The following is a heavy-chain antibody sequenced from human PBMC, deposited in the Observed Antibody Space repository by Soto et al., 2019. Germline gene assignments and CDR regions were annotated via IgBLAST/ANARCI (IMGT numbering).Heavy chain of an antibody. D-gene: IGHD3-9*01. Sequence: GGSLRLSCAASGFTFSSYAMHWVRQAPGKGLEWVAVISYDGSNKYYADSVKGRFTISRDNSKNTLYLQMNSLRAEDTAVYYSGRGSRYSNYWGQGTRVTVSS. CDR1: GFTFSSYA. CDR2: ISYDGSNK. CDR3: GRGSRYSNY. J-gene: IGHJ4*02. V-gene: IGHV3-30-3*01.